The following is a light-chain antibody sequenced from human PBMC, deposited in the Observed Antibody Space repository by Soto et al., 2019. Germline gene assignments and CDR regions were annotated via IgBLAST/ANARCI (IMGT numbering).Light chain of an antibody. CDR3: SSYTTTNTYV. CDR1: STDVGSYNY. Sequence: QSVLIQPASVSRSPGQSITISCTGTSTDVGSYNYVSWYQQHPGKAPKLMIYEVSNRPSGVSNRFSGSKSGNTASLTISGLQAEDEGDYYCSSYTTTNTYVFGSGTKVTVL. V-gene: IGLV2-14*01. CDR2: EVS. J-gene: IGLJ1*01.